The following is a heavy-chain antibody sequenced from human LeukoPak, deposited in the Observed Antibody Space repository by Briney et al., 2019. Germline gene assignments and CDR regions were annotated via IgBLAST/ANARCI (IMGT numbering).Heavy chain of an antibody. V-gene: IGHV3-23*01. CDR1: GFTFSSYV. CDR3: AKVQRSDFNMNFDS. J-gene: IGHJ4*02. CDR2: ISGSDDRT. D-gene: IGHD2-15*01. Sequence: GSLRLSCAASGFTFSSYVMNWLRQAPGEGLEWVSTISGSDDRTFYADSMKGRFTISRDNSKNTVYLQINSLRAGDTAVYYCAKVQRSDFNMNFDSWGQGTLVTVSS.